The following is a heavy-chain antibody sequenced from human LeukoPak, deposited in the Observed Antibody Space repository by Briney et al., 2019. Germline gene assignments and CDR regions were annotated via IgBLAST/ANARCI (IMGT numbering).Heavy chain of an antibody. V-gene: IGHV3-48*03. D-gene: IGHD2/OR15-2a*01. CDR3: ARERTTIVSGTTIGAY. J-gene: IGHJ4*02. CDR1: GFSFSSYE. CDR2: IIGSGNTI. Sequence: GGSLRLSCSASGFSFSSYEMNWVRQAPGKGLEWISYIIGSGNTIYYADSVEGRFTISRDNAKNSLFLQMNSLTADGTAVYYCARERTTIVSGTTIGAYWGQGTLVTVSS.